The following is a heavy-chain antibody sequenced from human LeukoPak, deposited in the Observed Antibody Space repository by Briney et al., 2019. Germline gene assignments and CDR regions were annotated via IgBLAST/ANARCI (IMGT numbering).Heavy chain of an antibody. CDR3: ARGLYNSSWYGGFEP. J-gene: IGHJ5*02. D-gene: IGHD6-13*01. V-gene: IGHV3-23*01. Sequence: GGSLRLSCAASGFTFSSYAMSWVRQAPGKGLEWVSAISGSGGSTYYADSVKGRFTISRDNSKNTLYLQMNSLRSEDTAVYYCARGLYNSSWYGGFEPWGQGTLVTVSS. CDR1: GFTFSSYA. CDR2: ISGSGGST.